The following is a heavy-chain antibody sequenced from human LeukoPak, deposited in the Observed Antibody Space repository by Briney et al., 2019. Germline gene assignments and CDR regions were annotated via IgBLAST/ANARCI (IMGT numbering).Heavy chain of an antibody. CDR1: GGAISSGGYY. V-gene: IGHV4-31*03. J-gene: IGHJ4*02. CDR3: AREDRIADNHLDY. Sequence: SETLSLTCTVSGGAISSGGYYWSWIRQHPGKGLEWIGYIYYSGSTFYNPSLKSRLTISVDTSKTQSSLKLSSVTAADTAVYYCAREDRIADNHLDYWGQGTLVTVSS. D-gene: IGHD1-1*01. CDR2: IYYSGST.